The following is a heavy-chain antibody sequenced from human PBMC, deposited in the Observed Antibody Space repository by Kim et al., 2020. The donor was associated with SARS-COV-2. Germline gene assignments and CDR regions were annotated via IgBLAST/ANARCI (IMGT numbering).Heavy chain of an antibody. CDR2: IKSKTDGGTT. CDR1: GFTFSNAW. CDR3: TTDQAVAYGSGWFAS. D-gene: IGHD6-19*01. Sequence: GGSLRLSCAASGFTFSNAWMSWVRQAPGKGLEWVGRIKSKTDGGTTDYAAPVKGRFTISRDDSKNTLYLQMNSLKTEDTAVYYCTTDQAVAYGSGWFASWGQGTLVTVSS. J-gene: IGHJ5*01. V-gene: IGHV3-15*01.